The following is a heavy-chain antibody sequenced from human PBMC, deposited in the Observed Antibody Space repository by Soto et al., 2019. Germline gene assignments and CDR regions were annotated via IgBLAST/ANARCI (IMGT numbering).Heavy chain of an antibody. CDR2: ISGSGGST. CDR1: GFTFGSYA. V-gene: IGHV3-23*01. Sequence: EVQLLESGGGLVQPGGSLRLACAASGFTFGSYAMNWVRQAPGKGLEWVSVISGSGGSTSYADSVKGRFTISRDNSKNTLYLQMNSLRAEDTAVYYCANAAHSPPGYWGQGTLVTVSS. J-gene: IGHJ4*02. CDR3: ANAAHSPPGY. D-gene: IGHD2-21*01.